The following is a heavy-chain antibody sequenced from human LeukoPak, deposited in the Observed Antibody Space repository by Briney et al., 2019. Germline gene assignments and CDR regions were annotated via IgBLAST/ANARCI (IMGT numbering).Heavy chain of an antibody. Sequence: GGSLRLSCAASGFTVSSNYMSWVRQAPGKGLEWVSVIYSGGSTYYADSVKGRFTISRDNSKNTLYLQMNSLRAKDTAVYYCARDLGSPAGVDYWGQGTLVTVSS. CDR2: IYSGGST. CDR3: ARDLGSPAGVDY. CDR1: GFTVSSNY. D-gene: IGHD1-26*01. J-gene: IGHJ4*02. V-gene: IGHV3-66*02.